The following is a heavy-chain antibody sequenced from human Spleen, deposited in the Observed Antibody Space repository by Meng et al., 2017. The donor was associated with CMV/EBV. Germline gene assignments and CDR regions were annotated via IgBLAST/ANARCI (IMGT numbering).Heavy chain of an antibody. CDR1: GFTFSSYE. J-gene: IGHJ4*02. D-gene: IGHD2-2*01. CDR3: ARVPVVVPAAIFDY. CDR2: INHSGST. V-gene: IGHV4-34*01. Sequence: GSLRLSCAASGFTFSSYEMKWVRQAPGKGLEWIGEINHSGSTNYNPSLKSRVTISVDTSKNQFSLKLSSVTAADTAVYYCARVPVVVPAAIFDYWGRGTLVTVSS.